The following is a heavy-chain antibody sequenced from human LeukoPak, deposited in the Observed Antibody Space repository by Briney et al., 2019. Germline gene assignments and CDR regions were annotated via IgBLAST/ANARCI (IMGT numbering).Heavy chain of an antibody. D-gene: IGHD2-2*01. J-gene: IGHJ3*02. CDR2: IYTSGST. CDR3: ARDRAIVVVPAAIAGRAFDI. V-gene: IGHV4-4*07. Sequence: PSETLSLTCNVSGGSISSYYWGWIRQPAGKGLEWIGRIYTSGSTNYNPSLKSRVTMSVDTSKNQFSLKLSSVTAADTAVYYCARDRAIVVVPAAIAGRAFDIWGQGTMVTVSS. CDR1: GGSISSYY.